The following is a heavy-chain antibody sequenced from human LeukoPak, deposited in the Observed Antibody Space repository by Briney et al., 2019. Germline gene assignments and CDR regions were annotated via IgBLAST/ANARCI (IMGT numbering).Heavy chain of an antibody. CDR2: ISSSSSYI. D-gene: IGHD4-17*01. Sequence: GGSLRLSCAASGFTFSSYSMNWVRQAPGKGLEWVSSISSSSSYIYYADSVKGRFTISRGNAKNSLYLQMNSLRAEDTAVYYCARTTTVTTSSYGYWGQGTLVTLSS. J-gene: IGHJ4*02. CDR1: GFTFSSYS. CDR3: ARTTTVTTSSYGY. V-gene: IGHV3-21*01.